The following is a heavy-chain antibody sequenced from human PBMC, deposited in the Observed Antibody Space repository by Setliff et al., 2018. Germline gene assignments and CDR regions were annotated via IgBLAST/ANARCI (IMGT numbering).Heavy chain of an antibody. CDR1: GDSISSSRYY. J-gene: IGHJ4*02. CDR2: IYYSGTT. V-gene: IGHV4-39*01. Sequence: PSETLSLTCTVSGDSISSSRYYWAWIRQPPGKGLEWIGNIYYSGTTYSNPSLKSRVTMSVDTSKNQFSLRLNSVTALDTAVYYCATTGTYRYFDYWGQGTRVTVSS. D-gene: IGHD1-1*01. CDR3: ATTGTYRYFDY.